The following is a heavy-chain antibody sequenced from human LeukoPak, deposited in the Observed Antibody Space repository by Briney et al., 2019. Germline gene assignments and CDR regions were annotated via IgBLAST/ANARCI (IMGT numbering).Heavy chain of an antibody. CDR3: ARERTTGREFDY. D-gene: IGHD4-11*01. J-gene: IGHJ4*02. V-gene: IGHV4-61*01. CDR1: GGSIGSSYYY. Sequence: SETLSLTCTVSGGSIGSSYYYWSWIRQPPGKGLEWIGYIYYSGSTNYNPSLKNRVTISVDTSKNQFSLKLSSVTAADTAVYFCARERTTGREFDYWGQGTLVTVSS. CDR2: IYYSGST.